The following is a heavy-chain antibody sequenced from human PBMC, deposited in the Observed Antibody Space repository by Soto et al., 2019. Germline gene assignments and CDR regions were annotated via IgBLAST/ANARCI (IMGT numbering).Heavy chain of an antibody. Sequence: PRGALIVSCAASGFTFSIYSMNSVRQAPGRGLDWVSSTSSSSSYIYYADSVKGRFTISRDNAKNSLYLQMNSLRAEDTAVYYCAREIIVVVPAAGNSYYFDYWGHGTMVTVSS. CDR2: TSSSSSYI. D-gene: IGHD2-2*01. V-gene: IGHV3-21*01. CDR1: GFTFSIYS. CDR3: AREIIVVVPAAGNSYYFDY. J-gene: IGHJ4*01.